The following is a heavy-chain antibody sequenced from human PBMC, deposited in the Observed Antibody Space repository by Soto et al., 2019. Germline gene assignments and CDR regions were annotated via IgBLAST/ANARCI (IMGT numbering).Heavy chain of an antibody. CDR2: INPNSGDT. Sequence: VASVKVSCKASGYTFTGYYVHWVRQAPGQGLEWMGWINPNSGDTYLAQRFQGRVTMNRDTSIGTAYMELRGLTSDDTAVYYCAKKGDGVGPDYDILTGYYTPKNGMDVWGQGTTVTVSS. CDR3: AKKGDGVGPDYDILTGYYTPKNGMDV. V-gene: IGHV1-2*02. J-gene: IGHJ6*02. D-gene: IGHD3-9*01. CDR1: GYTFTGYY.